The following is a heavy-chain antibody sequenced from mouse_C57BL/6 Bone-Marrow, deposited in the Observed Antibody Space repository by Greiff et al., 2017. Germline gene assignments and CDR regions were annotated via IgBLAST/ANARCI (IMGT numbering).Heavy chain of an antibody. CDR3: ASAGNFEGFAY. J-gene: IGHJ3*01. D-gene: IGHD2-1*01. V-gene: IGHV2-6*01. CDR1: GFSLTSYG. Sequence: VKLMEPGPGLVAPSQSLSISCTVSGFSLTSYGVDWVRQSPGKGLEWLGVIWGVGSTNYKYALKSRQSISKDNSKSQVFLKMISLQTDDTAMYYWASAGNFEGFAYGGQGTLVTVSA. CDR2: IWGVGST.